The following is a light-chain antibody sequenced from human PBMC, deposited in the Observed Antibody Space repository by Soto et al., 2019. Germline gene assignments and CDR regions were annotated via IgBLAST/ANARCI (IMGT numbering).Light chain of an antibody. CDR1: QSVGTW. CDR2: DAS. V-gene: IGKV1-5*01. Sequence: DIQMTQSPSILSASLGDRVTITCRASQSVGTWLAWYQQRPGKAPKFLIFDASTLASGVPSRFSGSGSGTDFTLTISSLQPDDFATYYCQQYYSFAPYTFGQGTKVDIK. CDR3: QQYYSFAPYT. J-gene: IGKJ2*01.